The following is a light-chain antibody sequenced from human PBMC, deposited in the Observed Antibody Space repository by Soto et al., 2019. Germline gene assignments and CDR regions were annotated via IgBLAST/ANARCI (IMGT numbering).Light chain of an antibody. CDR3: SSYTGSSTLYV. Sequence: QSPLTKPACVSVSPGQSITISCTGTSSDVGTYNYVSWYQQHPGKAPKVMIYEVTYRPSGVSNRFSGSKSGNTASLTISGLQAEDEAEYYCSSYTGSSTLYVFGTGTKVTVL. J-gene: IGLJ1*01. CDR2: EVT. V-gene: IGLV2-14*01. CDR1: SSDVGTYNY.